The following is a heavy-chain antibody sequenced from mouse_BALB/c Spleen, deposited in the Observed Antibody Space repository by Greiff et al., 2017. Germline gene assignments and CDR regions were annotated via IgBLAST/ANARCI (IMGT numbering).Heavy chain of an antibody. J-gene: IGHJ2*01. Sequence: DVHLVESGGGLVKPGGSLKLSCAASGFTFSSYAMSWVRQTPEKRLEWVASISSGGSTYYPDSVKGRFTISRDNARNILYLQMSSLRSEDTAMYYCARGEDYYGSSYFDYWGQGTTLTVSS. CDR2: ISSGGST. D-gene: IGHD1-1*01. CDR1: GFTFSSYA. V-gene: IGHV5-6-5*01. CDR3: ARGEDYYGSSYFDY.